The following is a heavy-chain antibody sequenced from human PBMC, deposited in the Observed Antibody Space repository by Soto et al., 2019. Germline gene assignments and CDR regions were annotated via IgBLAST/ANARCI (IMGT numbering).Heavy chain of an antibody. D-gene: IGHD4-17*01. Sequence: GGSLRLSCAASGFTFSSYWMSWVRQAPGKGLEWVANIKQDGSEKYYVDSVKGRFTIPRDNAKNSLYLQMNSLRAEDTAVYYCARDPDYGDYDYYYYMDVWGKGTTVTVSS. CDR2: IKQDGSEK. V-gene: IGHV3-7*01. CDR1: GFTFSSYW. J-gene: IGHJ6*03. CDR3: ARDPDYGDYDYYYYMDV.